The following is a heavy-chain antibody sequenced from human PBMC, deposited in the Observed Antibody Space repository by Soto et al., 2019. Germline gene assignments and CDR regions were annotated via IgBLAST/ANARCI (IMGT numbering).Heavy chain of an antibody. V-gene: IGHV5-10-1*01. CDR2: IDPSDSYT. D-gene: IGHD2-2*01. CDR3: ASEPTAYCSSTSCRSDY. CDR1: GYSFSGYW. J-gene: IGHJ4*02. Sequence: PGESLKISCKGSGYSFSGYWISWVRQMPGRGLERMGRIDPSDSYTDYSPSFQGHVTISADKSISTAYLQWSSLKASDTAMYYCASEPTAYCSSTSCRSDYWGQGTLVTVSS.